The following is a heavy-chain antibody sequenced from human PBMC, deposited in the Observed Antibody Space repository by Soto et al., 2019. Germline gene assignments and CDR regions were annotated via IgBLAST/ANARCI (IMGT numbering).Heavy chain of an antibody. V-gene: IGHV6-1*01. CDR3: ARSEADSDYYYYGMDV. Sequence: PSQTLSLTCVISGDSVSSNSVAWNWVRQSPSRGLEWLGRTYYRSRWYNDYAVSVRSRIAINPDTSKNHFSLQLNSVTPDDTAVYYCARSEADSDYYYYGMDVWGQGTTVTVSS. CDR1: GDSVSSNSVA. CDR2: TYYRSRWYN. J-gene: IGHJ6*02. D-gene: IGHD2-21*01.